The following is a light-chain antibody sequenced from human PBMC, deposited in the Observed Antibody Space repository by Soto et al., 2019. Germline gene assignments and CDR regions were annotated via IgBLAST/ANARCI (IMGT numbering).Light chain of an antibody. Sequence: DIQMTQSPSTLSASVGDRVTITCRASQSVSSWLAWYQQKPGKAPKLLIFRPSTLESGVPSRFSGSGSGTEFTLTSTSLQPDDFATYYCHHYNTYSGYTFGQGTKVEIK. CDR1: QSVSSW. V-gene: IGKV1-5*03. J-gene: IGKJ2*01. CDR2: RPS. CDR3: HHYNTYSGYT.